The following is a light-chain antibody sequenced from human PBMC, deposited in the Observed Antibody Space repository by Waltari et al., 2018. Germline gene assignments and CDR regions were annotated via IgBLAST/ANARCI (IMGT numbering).Light chain of an antibody. CDR3: QHYDPSPWT. Sequence: EVLLTQSPGSLSLSPGDRATLSCRASQSVGSNSLAWYQQQPGQAPRLLIYAESSRAPGIPDRFSGSGSGTDFTLTISRLEPEDFAVYFCQHYDPSPWTFGQGTKVEIK. J-gene: IGKJ1*01. V-gene: IGKV3-20*01. CDR2: AES. CDR1: QSVGSNS.